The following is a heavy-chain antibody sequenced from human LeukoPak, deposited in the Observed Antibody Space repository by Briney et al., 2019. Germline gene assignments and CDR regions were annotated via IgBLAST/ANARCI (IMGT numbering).Heavy chain of an antibody. CDR2: ISWDGGST. CDR1: GFSFSSYW. J-gene: IGHJ6*03. Sequence: PGGSLRLSCAASGFSFSSYWMHWVRQAPGKGLEWVSLISWDGGSTYYADSVKGRFTISRDNSKNSLYLQMNSLRAEDTALYYCAKEWEPSGYYYYYMDVWGKGTTVTVSS. D-gene: IGHD1-26*01. CDR3: AKEWEPSGYYYYYMDV. V-gene: IGHV3-43D*03.